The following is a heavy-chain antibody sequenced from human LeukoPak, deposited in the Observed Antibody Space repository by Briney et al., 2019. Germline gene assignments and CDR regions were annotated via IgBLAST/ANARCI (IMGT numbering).Heavy chain of an antibody. D-gene: IGHD2-2*01. CDR1: GFTFDDYG. V-gene: IGHV3-20*04. CDR2: INWNGGST. Sequence: GGSLRLSCAASGFTFDDYGMSWVRQAPGKGLEWVSGINWNGGSTGYADSVKGRFTISRDNSKNTLYLQMNSLRAEDTAVYYCARDIGYCSSTSCSSGFDYWGQGTLVTVSS. CDR3: ARDIGYCSSTSCSSGFDY. J-gene: IGHJ4*02.